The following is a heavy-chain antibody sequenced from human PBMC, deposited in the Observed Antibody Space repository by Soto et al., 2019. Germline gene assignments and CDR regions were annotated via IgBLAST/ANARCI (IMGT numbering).Heavy chain of an antibody. Sequence: KTSETLSLTCTVSGGSISSGGYYWSWIRQHPGKGLEWIGYIYYSGSTYYNPSLKSRVTISVDTSKNQFSLKLSSVTAADTAVYCCARGVDYYDSSGYYYDYWGQGTLVTVSS. CDR2: IYYSGST. CDR1: GGSISSGGYY. V-gene: IGHV4-31*03. D-gene: IGHD3-22*01. J-gene: IGHJ4*02. CDR3: ARGVDYYDSSGYYYDY.